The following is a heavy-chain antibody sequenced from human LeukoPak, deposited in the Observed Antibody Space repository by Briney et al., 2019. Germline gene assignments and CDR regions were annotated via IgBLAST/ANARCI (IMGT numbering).Heavy chain of an antibody. J-gene: IGHJ6*03. V-gene: IGHV3-11*04. Sequence: GGSLRLSCAASGFTFTDYYMSWIRQAPGKGLEWVSYVSNSATTIHYADSVKGRFTISRDNAKNSIYLQMDSLRAEDSGVYYCARNTPIMDVWGKGTTVTVSS. CDR3: ARNTPIMDV. D-gene: IGHD2-15*01. CDR2: VSNSATTI. CDR1: GFTFTDYY.